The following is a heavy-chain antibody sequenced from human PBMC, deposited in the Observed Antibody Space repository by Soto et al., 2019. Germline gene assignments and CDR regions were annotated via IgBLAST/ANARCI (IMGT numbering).Heavy chain of an antibody. CDR1: GYTFTSYG. D-gene: IGHD5-18*01. CDR2: ISAYNGNT. CDR3: ERSYVDTASYYYYYYRDV. V-gene: IGHV1-18*01. Sequence: ASVKVSCKASGYTFTSYGISWVRQAPGQGLEWMGWISAYNGNTNYAQKLQGRVTMTTDTSTSTAYMELRSLRSDDTAVYYCERSYVDTASYYYYYYRDVWGKGTTVTVSS. J-gene: IGHJ6*03.